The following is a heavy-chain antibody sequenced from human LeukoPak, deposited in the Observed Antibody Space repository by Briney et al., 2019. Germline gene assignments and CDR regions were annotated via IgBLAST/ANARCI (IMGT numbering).Heavy chain of an antibody. Sequence: GGSLRLSCAASGFTFSSYSMNWVRQAPGKGLEWVSYISSSSTIYYADSVKGRFTISRDNAKNSLYLQMNSLRAEDTAVYYCLAGTTFYWGQGTLVTVSS. CDR1: GFTFSSYS. CDR3: LAGTTFY. D-gene: IGHD1-7*01. V-gene: IGHV3-48*04. CDR2: ISSSSTI. J-gene: IGHJ4*02.